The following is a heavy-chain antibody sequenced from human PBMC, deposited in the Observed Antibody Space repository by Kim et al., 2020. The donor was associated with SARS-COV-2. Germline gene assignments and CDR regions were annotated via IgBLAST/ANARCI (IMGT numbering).Heavy chain of an antibody. CDR2: ISGSGSNT. CDR3: AKDQRAFVGGPANYYYNMDV. Sequence: GGSLRLSCAASGITFSSYAMYWVRQAPVKGLEWVSAISGSGSNTYYADSVKGRFTISRDNSKNTLFLQMDSLRADDTAAYYCAKDQRAFVGGPANYYYNMDVWGQGTTVTVS. CDR1: GITFSSYA. D-gene: IGHD2-21*01. V-gene: IGHV3-23*01. J-gene: IGHJ6*02.